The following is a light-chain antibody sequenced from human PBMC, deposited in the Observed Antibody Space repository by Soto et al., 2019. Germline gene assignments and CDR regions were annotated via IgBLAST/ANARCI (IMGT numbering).Light chain of an antibody. CDR3: QQAASFPIT. J-gene: IGKJ5*01. V-gene: IGKV1-12*01. Sequence: DIQMTQSPSYVSASVGDRVTITFRASQGIKNWLAWYQQKPGKAPNLLIYTGSSLQSGVPSRFSGSGSGTDFTLTINSLQPEDFATYHCQQAASFPITFGQGTRLEIK. CDR2: TGS. CDR1: QGIKNW.